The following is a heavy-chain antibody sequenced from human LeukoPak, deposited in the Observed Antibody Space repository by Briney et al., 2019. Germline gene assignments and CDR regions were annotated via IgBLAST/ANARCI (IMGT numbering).Heavy chain of an antibody. CDR1: GFAFSTYW. CDR3: TRDRGMRSTTFPYYFDY. J-gene: IGHJ4*02. CDR2: INQDGSVK. V-gene: IGHV3-7*01. Sequence: GGSLRLSCAASGFAFSTYWMDWVRQAPGKGLEWVGNINQDGSVKHYVDSVRGRFTISRDNAPNSVYLQMSALRVEDTAVYYCTRDRGMRSTTFPYYFDYWGQGTLVTVSS. D-gene: IGHD5/OR15-5a*01.